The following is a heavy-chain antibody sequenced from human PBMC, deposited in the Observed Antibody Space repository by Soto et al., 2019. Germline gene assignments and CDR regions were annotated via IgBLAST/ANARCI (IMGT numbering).Heavy chain of an antibody. J-gene: IGHJ4*02. CDR1: ELSSSNHA. Sequence: GGSLRLSCAASELSSSNHAMTWVRQAPGKGLEWVSGISGSDGGAYYADPVKGRFTISRDNSRCTLYLQMNSLRVEDTAVYYCASGGLHGYSNGGLSYFHSWGQGSLVTVSS. D-gene: IGHD3-16*01. CDR3: ASGGLHGYSNGGLSYFHS. CDR2: ISGSDGGA. V-gene: IGHV3-23*01.